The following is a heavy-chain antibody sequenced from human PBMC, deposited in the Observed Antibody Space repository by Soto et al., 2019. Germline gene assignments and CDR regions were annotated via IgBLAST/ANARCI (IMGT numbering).Heavy chain of an antibody. Sequence: QVQLVESGGGVVQPGRSLRLSCEASGFTFYNYAVHWVRQAPGRGLEWLAVISYDGIKKYYADSVKGRFTISRVNSRNTLSLQMNSLTVEDTAVYYCARPIFDFWSGYYYYGMDVWGQGTTVTVSS. CDR1: GFTFYNYA. D-gene: IGHD3-3*01. V-gene: IGHV3-30*04. J-gene: IGHJ6*02. CDR3: ARPIFDFWSGYYYYGMDV. CDR2: ISYDGIKK.